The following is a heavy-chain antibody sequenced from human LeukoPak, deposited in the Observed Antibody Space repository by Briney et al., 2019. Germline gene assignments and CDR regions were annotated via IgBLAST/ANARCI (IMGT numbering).Heavy chain of an antibody. D-gene: IGHD1-26*01. CDR3: ARDSGELQLDY. CDR1: AFSLNAYN. J-gene: IGHJ4*02. V-gene: IGHV3-53*01. CDR2: IYSGGST. Sequence: PGGSLRLSCAASAFSLNAYNMNWVRQAPGKGLEWVSVIYSGGSTYYADSVKGRFTISRDNSKNTLYLQMNSLRAEDTAVYYCARDSGELQLDYWGQGTLVTVSS.